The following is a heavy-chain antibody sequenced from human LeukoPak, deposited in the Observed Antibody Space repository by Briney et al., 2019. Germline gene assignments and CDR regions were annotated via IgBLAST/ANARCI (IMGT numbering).Heavy chain of an antibody. J-gene: IGHJ2*01. D-gene: IGHD3-10*01. CDR1: GFTFSSYW. Sequence: GGSLRLSCAASGFTFSSYWMSWVRQAPGKGLEWVSNIKQDGSEKYYVDSVKGRFTISRDNAKNSLYLQMNSLRAEDTAVYYCARGRRRFGEPDRYFDLWGRGTLVTVSS. CDR3: ARGRRRFGEPDRYFDL. CDR2: IKQDGSEK. V-gene: IGHV3-7*03.